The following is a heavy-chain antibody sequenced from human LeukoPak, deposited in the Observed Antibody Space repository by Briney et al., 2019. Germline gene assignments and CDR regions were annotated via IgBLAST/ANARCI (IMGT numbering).Heavy chain of an antibody. CDR3: ARELSPAPYYDYVWGSYRPNWFDP. CDR1: GFNFSSWS. V-gene: IGHV3-21*01. Sequence: LGGSVRLSCAASGFNFSSWSLNWVRPAPGKGLHWVDSISRSRRDKYHADSVKGRFTISTDNAKNTLYLQMNSLRAEDTAVYYCARELSPAPYYDYVWGSYRPNWFDPWGQGTLVAASS. J-gene: IGHJ5*02. D-gene: IGHD3-16*02. CDR2: ISRSRRDK.